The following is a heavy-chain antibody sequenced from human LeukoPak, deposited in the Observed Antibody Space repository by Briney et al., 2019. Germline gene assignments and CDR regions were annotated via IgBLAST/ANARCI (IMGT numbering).Heavy chain of an antibody. CDR1: GFTFSSYA. CDR2: ISGGGGST. V-gene: IGHV3-23*01. Sequence: GGSLRLSCAASGFTFSSYAMSWVRQAPGKGLEWVSAISGGGGSTYYADSVKGRFTISRDNSKNTLYLQMNSLRAEDTAVYYCARDLRTGTTMVHYYGMDVWGQGTTVTVSS. CDR3: ARDLRTGTTMVHYYGMDV. J-gene: IGHJ6*02. D-gene: IGHD1-7*01.